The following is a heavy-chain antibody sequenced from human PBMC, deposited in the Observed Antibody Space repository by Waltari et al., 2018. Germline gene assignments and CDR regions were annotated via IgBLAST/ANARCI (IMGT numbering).Heavy chain of an antibody. V-gene: IGHV4-61*02. D-gene: IGHD4-4*01. CDR2: IYTSGST. Sequence: QVQLQESGPGLVKPSQTLSLTCTVSGGSISSGSYYWSWIRQPAGKGLEWIGRIYTSGSTNSNPSLKSRVTISVDTSKNQFSLKLSSVTAADTAVYYCAVMTTVIGGYYYYGMDVWGQGTTVTVSS. CDR1: GGSISSGSYY. CDR3: AVMTTVIGGYYYYGMDV. J-gene: IGHJ6*02.